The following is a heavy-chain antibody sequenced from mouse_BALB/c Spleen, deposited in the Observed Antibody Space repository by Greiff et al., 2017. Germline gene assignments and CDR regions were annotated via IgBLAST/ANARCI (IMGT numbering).Heavy chain of an antibody. CDR2: IDPENGNT. J-gene: IGHJ2*01. CDR1: GFNIKDYY. CDR3: ARGDCSSPLDY. Sequence: VQLQQSGAELVRPGALVKLSCKASGFNIKDYYMHWVKQRPEQGLEWIGWIDPENGNTIYDPKFQGKASITADTSSNTAYLQLSSLTSEDTAVYYCARGDCSSPLDYWGQGTTLTVSS. D-gene: IGHD1-1*01. V-gene: IGHV14-1*02.